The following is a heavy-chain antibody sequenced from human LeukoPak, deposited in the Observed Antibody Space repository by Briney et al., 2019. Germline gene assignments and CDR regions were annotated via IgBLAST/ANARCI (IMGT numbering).Heavy chain of an antibody. CDR1: GYTFTAYY. V-gene: IGHV1-2*02. CDR3: LATTYSDYVQFDY. D-gene: IGHD4-11*01. CDR2: IKPSTGDT. Sequence: ASVKVSCKTSGYTFTAYYMHWVRQAPGQGLEWMSWIKPSTGDTNYAQNFQGRVAMTRDTSITTAYMELSRLRSDDTAMYYCLATTYSDYVQFDYWGQGTLVTVSS. J-gene: IGHJ4*02.